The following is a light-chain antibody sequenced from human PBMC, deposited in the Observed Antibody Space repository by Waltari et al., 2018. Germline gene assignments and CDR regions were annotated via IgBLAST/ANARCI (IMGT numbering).Light chain of an antibody. V-gene: IGLV2-14*03. CDR2: DVN. CDR3: SSQAGSDVVV. Sequence: QSALTQPASVSGSPGPSVTIFFTGTRNGVCGYNSVPWYQEHPGQAPRVIIYDVNERPSGVSDRFSGSKSGNTAFLTISGLQAADEADYYCSSQAGSDVVVFGGGTKLTVL. CDR1: RNGVCGYNS. J-gene: IGLJ2*01.